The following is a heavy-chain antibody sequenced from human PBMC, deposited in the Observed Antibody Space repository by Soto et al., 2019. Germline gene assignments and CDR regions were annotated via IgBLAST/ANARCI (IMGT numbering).Heavy chain of an antibody. CDR1: GFTVSSNY. V-gene: IGHV3-53*02. CDR2: IYSGGST. CDR3: ARDLRGRWGMDV. J-gene: IGHJ6*02. D-gene: IGHD3-16*01. Sequence: EVQLVETGGGLIQPGGSLRLSCAASGFTVSSNYMSWVRQAPGTGLEWVSVIYSGGSTYYADSVKGRFTISRDNSKNTLYLQMNSLRAEDTAVYYCARDLRGRWGMDVWGQGTTVTVSS.